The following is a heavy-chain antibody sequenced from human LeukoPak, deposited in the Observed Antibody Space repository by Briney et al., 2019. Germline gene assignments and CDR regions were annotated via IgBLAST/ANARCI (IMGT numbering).Heavy chain of an antibody. Sequence: SVKVSCKASGGTFSSYAISWVRQAPGQGLEWMGGIIPIFGTANCAQKFQGRVTITTDESTSTAYMELSSLRSEDTAVYYCARDPLVLRPIVGATDRAFDIWGQGTMVTVSS. D-gene: IGHD1-26*01. V-gene: IGHV1-69*05. CDR2: IIPIFGTA. CDR1: GGTFSSYA. J-gene: IGHJ3*02. CDR3: ARDPLVLRPIVGATDRAFDI.